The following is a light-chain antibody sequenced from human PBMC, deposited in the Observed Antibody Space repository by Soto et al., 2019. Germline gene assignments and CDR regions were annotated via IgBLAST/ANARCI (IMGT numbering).Light chain of an antibody. CDR3: QQYHSYSPT. V-gene: IGKV1-13*02. Sequence: AIQLTQSPSSLSASVGDRVTITCRASQGISSALAWYQQKPGKAPKFLIYDASSLESGVPSRFSGSGSGTDFTLTISSLQPEDFATYFCQQYHSYSPTFGQGTKVDIK. CDR1: QGISSA. J-gene: IGKJ1*01. CDR2: DAS.